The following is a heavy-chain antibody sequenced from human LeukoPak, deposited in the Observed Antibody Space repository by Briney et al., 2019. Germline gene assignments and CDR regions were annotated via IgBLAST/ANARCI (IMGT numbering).Heavy chain of an antibody. V-gene: IGHV3-23*01. CDR1: GGSINSNSYY. CDR3: AKEEGSPLN. CDR2: ISGSGGST. D-gene: IGHD1-26*01. J-gene: IGHJ4*02. Sequence: ETLSLTCTVSGGSINSNSYYWGWIRQPPGKGLEWVSAISGSGGSTYYADSVKGRFTISRDNSKNTLYLQMNSLRAEDTAVYYCAKEEGSPLNWGQGTLVTVSS.